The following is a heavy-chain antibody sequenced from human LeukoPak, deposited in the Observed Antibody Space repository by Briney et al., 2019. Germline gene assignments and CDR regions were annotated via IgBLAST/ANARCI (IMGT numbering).Heavy chain of an antibody. D-gene: IGHD7-27*01. CDR1: GGTLSSYA. CDR2: IIPIFGTA. CDR3: ARDTPAGDRPDFPPDWYFDL. J-gene: IGHJ2*01. V-gene: IGHV1-69*05. Sequence: ASVKVSCKASGGTLSSYAISWVRQAPGQGLEWMGGIIPIFGTANYAQKFQGRVTITTDESTSTAYMELSSLRSEDTAVYYCARDTPAGDRPDFPPDWYFDLWGRGTLVTVSS.